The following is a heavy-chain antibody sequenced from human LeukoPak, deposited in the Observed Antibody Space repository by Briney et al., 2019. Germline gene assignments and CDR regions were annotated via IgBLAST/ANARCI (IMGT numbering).Heavy chain of an antibody. CDR3: ARDLYSYGFSHGMDV. Sequence: ASVKVSCTASGYTFTVYYMHWVRQAPGQGLEWMGWINPNSGGTNYAQKFQGWVTMTRDTSISTAYMELSSLRSEDTAVYYCARDLYSYGFSHGMDVWGQGTTVTVSS. V-gene: IGHV1-2*04. CDR2: INPNSGGT. J-gene: IGHJ6*02. CDR1: GYTFTVYY. D-gene: IGHD5-18*01.